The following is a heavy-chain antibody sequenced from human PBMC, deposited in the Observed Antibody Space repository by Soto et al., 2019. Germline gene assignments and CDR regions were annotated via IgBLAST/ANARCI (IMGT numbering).Heavy chain of an antibody. CDR2: MNPNSGNT. J-gene: IGHJ4*02. Sequence: QVQLVQSGAEVKKPGASVKVSCKASGYTFTSYDINWVRQATGQGLEWMGWMNPNSGNTGYAQKFQGRXTXTXHPSISTASMELSSLRSEDTAVYYCARTLYGDHVDYWGQGTLVTVSS. CDR1: GYTFTSYD. V-gene: IGHV1-8*01. CDR3: ARTLYGDHVDY. D-gene: IGHD4-17*01.